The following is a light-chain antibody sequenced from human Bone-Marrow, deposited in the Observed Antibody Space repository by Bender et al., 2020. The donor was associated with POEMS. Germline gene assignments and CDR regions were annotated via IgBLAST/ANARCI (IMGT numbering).Light chain of an antibody. CDR1: KLGDRF. CDR2: QNV. J-gene: IGLJ3*02. Sequence: YELTQSPSVSVSPGQTASITCSGDKLGDRFACWYQQKPGQSPVMVIYQNVRRPSGIPERFSGSNSGNTATLTISGTQAMDEADYYCQAWDGTTVVFGGGTKLTVL. CDR3: QAWDGTTVV. V-gene: IGLV3-1*01.